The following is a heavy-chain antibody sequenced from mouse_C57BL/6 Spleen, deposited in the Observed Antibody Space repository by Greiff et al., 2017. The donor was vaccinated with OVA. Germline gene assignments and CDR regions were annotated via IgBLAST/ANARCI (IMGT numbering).Heavy chain of an antibody. V-gene: IGHV1-61*01. J-gene: IGHJ3*01. D-gene: IGHD1-1*01. Sequence: VQLQQPGAELVRPGSSVKLSCKASGYTFTSYWMDWVKQRPGQGLEWIGNIYPSDSETHYNQKFKDKATLTVDKSSSTAYMQLSSLTSEDSAVYYCARSGYYGSSLLLAYWGQGTLVTVSA. CDR1: GYTFTSYW. CDR2: IYPSDSET. CDR3: ARSGYYGSSLLLAY.